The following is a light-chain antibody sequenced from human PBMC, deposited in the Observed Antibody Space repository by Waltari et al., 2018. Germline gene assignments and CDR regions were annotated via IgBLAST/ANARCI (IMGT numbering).Light chain of an antibody. CDR3: QQYHNWPPYT. CDR2: GAS. V-gene: IGKV3-15*01. CDR1: QSVSSN. J-gene: IGKJ2*01. Sequence: EIVMTQSPATLSVSPGESATLSCRASQSVSSNLAWYQQKPGQAPRLLIYGASTRATGIPARFSGSGSGTEFTLTISSLQSEDFAVYYCQQYHNWPPYTFGQGTNLEIK.